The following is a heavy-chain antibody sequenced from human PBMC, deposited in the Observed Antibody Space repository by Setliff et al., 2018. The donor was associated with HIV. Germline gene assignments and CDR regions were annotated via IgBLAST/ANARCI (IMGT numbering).Heavy chain of an antibody. J-gene: IGHJ3*02. D-gene: IGHD3-9*01. CDR1: RDSINGHW. V-gene: IGHV4-59*11. CDR3: ARYKCINFACVGFDI. CDR2: IHYSGIT. Sequence: SETLSPTCTVSRDSINGHWWSWIRQPPGKGLEWTGSIHYSGITHYNPSLKSRLTMSVDTSKNQVSLKLTSVTAADTAVYYCARYKCINFACVGFDIWGQGTMVTVSS.